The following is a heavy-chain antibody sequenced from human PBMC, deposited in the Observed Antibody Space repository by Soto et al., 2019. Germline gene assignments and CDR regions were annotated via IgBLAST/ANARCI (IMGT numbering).Heavy chain of an antibody. CDR1: GGSISSGAYY. D-gene: IGHD3-10*01. Sequence: SETLFLTCTVSGGSISSGAYYWSWIRQPPGKGLEWIGYIYYSGSTYYNPSLKSRVTISVDTSKNQFSLKLSSVTAADTAVYYCARDITVVRGALGYNWFDPWGQGTLVTVSS. V-gene: IGHV4-30-4*01. CDR2: IYYSGST. J-gene: IGHJ5*02. CDR3: ARDITVVRGALGYNWFDP.